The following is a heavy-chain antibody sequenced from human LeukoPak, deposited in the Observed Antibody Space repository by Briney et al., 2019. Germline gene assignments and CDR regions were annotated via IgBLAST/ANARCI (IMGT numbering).Heavy chain of an antibody. V-gene: IGHV3-9*01. CDR1: GFTFDDYA. CDR3: AKDTRYDSSGTFDY. D-gene: IGHD3-22*01. J-gene: IGHJ4*02. Sequence: GGSLRLSCAASGFTFDDYAMHWVRQAPGKGLEWVPGISWNSGSIGYADSVKGRFTISRDNAKNSLYLQMNSLRAEDTALYYCAKDTRYDSSGTFDYWGQGTLVTVSS. CDR2: ISWNSGSI.